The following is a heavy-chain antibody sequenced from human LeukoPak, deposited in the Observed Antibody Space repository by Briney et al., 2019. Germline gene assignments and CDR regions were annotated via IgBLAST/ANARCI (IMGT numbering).Heavy chain of an antibody. J-gene: IGHJ4*02. D-gene: IGHD6-19*01. CDR3: ARHGDSSGWPSLDY. Sequence: GESLKISCESSGYRFTSYYIGWVRQMSGKGLELMGIIYPGDSHTRYSPSFQGQVTISADKSTSTAYLQWSSLKASDTAMYYCARHGDSSGWPSLDYWGQGTLVTVSS. CDR1: GYRFTSYY. CDR2: IYPGDSHT. V-gene: IGHV5-51*01.